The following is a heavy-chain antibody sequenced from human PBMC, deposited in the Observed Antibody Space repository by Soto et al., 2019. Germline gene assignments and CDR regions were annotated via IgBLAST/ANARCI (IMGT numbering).Heavy chain of an antibody. CDR3: ARGHPPFVVVIPAAIE. D-gene: IGHD2-2*02. J-gene: IGHJ4*02. V-gene: IGHV3-23*01. Sequence: GGSLRLSCAASGFTFSSYAMSWVRQAPGKGLEWVSAISGSGGSTYYADSVKGRFTISRDNSKNTLYLQMNSLRAEDTAVYYCARGHPPFVVVIPAAIEWGQGTLVTVSS. CDR2: ISGSGGST. CDR1: GFTFSSYA.